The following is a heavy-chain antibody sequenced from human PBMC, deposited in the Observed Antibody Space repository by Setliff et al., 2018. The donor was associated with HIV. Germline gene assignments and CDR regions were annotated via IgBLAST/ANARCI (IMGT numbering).Heavy chain of an antibody. V-gene: IGHV5-51*01. CDR1: GYSFTSYW. CDR2: IYPGDSDT. CDR3: TRLWHENWGGVDY. Sequence: GESLKISCQGSGYSFTSYWIGWVRQMPGKGLEWMGIIYPGDSDTRYSPSFQGQVTISADKSISTAYLQWSSLKASDTAMYYCTRLWHENWGGVDYWGQGTLVTVSS. D-gene: IGHD3-16*01. J-gene: IGHJ4*02.